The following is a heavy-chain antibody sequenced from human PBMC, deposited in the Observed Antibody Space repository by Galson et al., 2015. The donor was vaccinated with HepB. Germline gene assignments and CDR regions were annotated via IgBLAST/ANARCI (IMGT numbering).Heavy chain of an antibody. CDR2: ISAYNGNT. CDR3: AREVSSGWYDY. J-gene: IGHJ4*02. D-gene: IGHD6-19*01. V-gene: IGHV1-18*01. CDR1: GYTFTSYA. Sequence: SVKVSCKASGYTFTSYAMHWVRQAPGQGLEWMGWISAYNGNTNYAQKLQGRVTMTTDTSTSTAYMELRSLRSDDTAVYYCAREVSSGWYDYWGQGTLVTVSS.